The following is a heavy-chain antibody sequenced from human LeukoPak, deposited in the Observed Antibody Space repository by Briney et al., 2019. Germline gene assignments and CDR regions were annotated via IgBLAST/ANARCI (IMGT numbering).Heavy chain of an antibody. CDR1: GFTFSSYS. J-gene: IGHJ4*02. D-gene: IGHD6-19*01. CDR2: ISGSGGST. CDR3: AKDLAYSSGAFDY. Sequence: PGGSLRLSCAASGFTFSSYSMNWVRQAPGKGLEWVSAISGSGGSTYYADSVKGRFTISRDNSKNTLYLRMNSLRAEDTAVYYCAKDLAYSSGAFDYWGQGTLVTVSS. V-gene: IGHV3-23*01.